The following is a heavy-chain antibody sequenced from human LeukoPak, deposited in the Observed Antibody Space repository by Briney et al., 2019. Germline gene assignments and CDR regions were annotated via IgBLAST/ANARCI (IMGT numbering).Heavy chain of an antibody. V-gene: IGHV3-48*03. CDR1: GFTFSSYE. Sequence: GGSLRLSCAASGFTFSSYEMNWVRQAPGKGLEWVSYISSSGSTIYYADSVKGRFTIYRDNAKNSLYLQMNSLRAEDTAVYYCASLSGSYYGYWGQGTLVTVSS. CDR2: ISSSGSTI. CDR3: ASLSGSYYGY. D-gene: IGHD1-26*01. J-gene: IGHJ4*02.